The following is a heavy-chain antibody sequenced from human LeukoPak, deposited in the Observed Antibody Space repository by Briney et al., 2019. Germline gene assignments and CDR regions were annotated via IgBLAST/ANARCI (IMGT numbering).Heavy chain of an antibody. CDR2: MNRDGSEK. CDR3: ARRFVEAVVVVAAAPRHYYGMDV. Sequence: GGSLRLSCAASGFTFSDYWLSWVRQAPGKGLEWVANMNRDGSEKNYVDSMKGRITISRDNAKNSLYLQMNSLRAEDTAVYYCARRFVEAVVVVAAAPRHYYGMDVWGQGTTVTVSS. V-gene: IGHV3-7*01. CDR1: GFTFSDYW. D-gene: IGHD2-15*01. J-gene: IGHJ6*02.